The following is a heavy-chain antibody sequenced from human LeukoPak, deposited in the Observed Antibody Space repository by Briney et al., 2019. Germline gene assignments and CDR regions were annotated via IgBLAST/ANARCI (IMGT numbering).Heavy chain of an antibody. CDR3: AKGEYYYDSSGDY. D-gene: IGHD3-22*01. CDR1: GFTFSSYG. CDR2: IWYDGSNK. V-gene: IGHV3-33*06. J-gene: IGHJ4*02. Sequence: GGSLRLSCAASGFTFSSYGMHWVRQAPGKGLEWVAVIWYDGSNKYSADSVKGRFTISRDNSKNTLYLQMNSLRAEDTAVYYCAKGEYYYDSSGDYWGQGTLVTVSS.